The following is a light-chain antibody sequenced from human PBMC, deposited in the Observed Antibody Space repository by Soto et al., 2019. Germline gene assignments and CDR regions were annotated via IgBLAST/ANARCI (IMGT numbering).Light chain of an antibody. CDR3: SSYAGSNNFRV. Sequence: QSALTQPPSASGSPGQSVTISCTGTSSDVGSYNSVSWYQQHPGKAPKLIIYGVTKRPSGVPDRFSGSKSGNTASLTVSGLQAEDEADYYCSSYAGSNNFRVFGGGTKLTVL. CDR1: SSDVGSYNS. CDR2: GVT. J-gene: IGLJ3*02. V-gene: IGLV2-8*01.